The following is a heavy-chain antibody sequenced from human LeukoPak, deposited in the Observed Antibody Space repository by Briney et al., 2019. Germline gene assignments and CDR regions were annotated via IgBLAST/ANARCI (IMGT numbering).Heavy chain of an antibody. Sequence: PGGSLRLSCKASGFTFSNYAMNWVRQAPGKGLEWVSSITSVSSYKYYADSVKGRFTISRDNAKNSLFMKMSGLRAEETDIYYFARDPTADDYWGQGTLVTVSS. D-gene: IGHD2-2*01. V-gene: IGHV3-21*01. CDR1: GFTFSNYA. J-gene: IGHJ4*02. CDR3: ARDPTADDY. CDR2: ITSVSSYK.